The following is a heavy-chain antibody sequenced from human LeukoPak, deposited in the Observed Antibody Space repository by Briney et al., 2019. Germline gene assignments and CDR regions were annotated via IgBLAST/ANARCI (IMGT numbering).Heavy chain of an antibody. CDR3: AKEGREIYYYYYMDV. J-gene: IGHJ6*03. D-gene: IGHD1-26*01. Sequence: GKSLRLSCEASGFSFSDYNMNWVRQAPGKGLEWLAVIWYDGSTKYYADSVKGRFTISRDNSKNTLYLQMDSVRAEDQAVYYCAKEGREIYYYYYMDVWGKGTTVTVTS. CDR2: IWYDGSTK. V-gene: IGHV3-33*03. CDR1: GFSFSDYN.